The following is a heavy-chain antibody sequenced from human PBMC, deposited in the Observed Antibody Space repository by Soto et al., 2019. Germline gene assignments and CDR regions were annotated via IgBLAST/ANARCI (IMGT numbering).Heavy chain of an antibody. CDR1: GFPFSNYG. V-gene: IGHV3-33*08. J-gene: IGHJ3*02. D-gene: IGHD3-10*01. CDR3: ARDGEGDAFDI. Sequence: GGSLRLSCAASGFPFSNYGMHWVRQAPGKGLEWVAVIWYDGSNKYYADSVKGRFTISRDNSKNTLYLQMNSLRAEDTAVYYCARDGEGDAFDIWGQGTMVTVSS. CDR2: IWYDGSNK.